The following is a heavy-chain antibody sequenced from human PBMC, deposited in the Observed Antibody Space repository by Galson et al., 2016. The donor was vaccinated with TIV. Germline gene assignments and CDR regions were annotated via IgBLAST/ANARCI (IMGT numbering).Heavy chain of an antibody. D-gene: IGHD5-18*01. J-gene: IGHJ6*02. Sequence: SVKVSCKASGGTFSSYVFNWVRLAPGQGLEWMGGIIPLFRTTNYAQKFQGRVTITVDKSTNTAYMELNSLKYGDTAVYYCATDRNTAFDTYHYYYGMDVWGQGTTVIVSS. CDR3: ATDRNTAFDTYHYYYGMDV. V-gene: IGHV1-69*06. CDR2: IIPLFRTT. CDR1: GGTFSSYV.